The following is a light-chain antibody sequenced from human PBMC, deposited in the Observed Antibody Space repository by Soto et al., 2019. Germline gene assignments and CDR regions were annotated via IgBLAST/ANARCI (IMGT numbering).Light chain of an antibody. CDR3: QQYTGSPLT. V-gene: IGKV3-20*01. CDR1: QSVRNNY. J-gene: IGKJ4*01. Sequence: EIVLTQSPGTLSLSPGERATLSCRASQSVRNNYLAWYQQKPGQAPRLLIYSASRRAIGIPDRFTGSVSGTDFTLTISRLEPEDLAVYYCQQYTGSPLTFGGGTKVEI. CDR2: SAS.